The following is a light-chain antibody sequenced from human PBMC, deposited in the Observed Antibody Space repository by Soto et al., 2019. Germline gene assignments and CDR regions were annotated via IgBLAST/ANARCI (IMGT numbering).Light chain of an antibody. CDR1: QSVSSY. CDR2: DTS. CDR3: QQRHNLPPIT. V-gene: IGKV3-11*01. J-gene: IGKJ5*01. Sequence: EIVLTQSPATLSLSPGERATLSCRASQSVSSYLAWYQQKPGQAPRLLIYDTSNRATGVPARFSGSGSGTDFTLTISSLEPEDFAVYLCQQRHNLPPITLGQGTRLESK.